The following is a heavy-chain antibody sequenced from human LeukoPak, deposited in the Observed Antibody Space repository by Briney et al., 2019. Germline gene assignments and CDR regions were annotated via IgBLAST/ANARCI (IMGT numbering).Heavy chain of an antibody. CDR1: GFTFDDYA. V-gene: IGHV3-9*01. CDR3: TRDNHRGDYFAS. Sequence: PGGSLRPSCAASGFTFDDYAMHWVRQAPGKGLEWVSGISWNSGSIGYADSVKGRFTIFRDNAKNSLYLQMNSLRSEDTGVYYCTRDNHRGDYFASWGQGTLVTVSS. CDR2: ISWNSGSI. J-gene: IGHJ4*02.